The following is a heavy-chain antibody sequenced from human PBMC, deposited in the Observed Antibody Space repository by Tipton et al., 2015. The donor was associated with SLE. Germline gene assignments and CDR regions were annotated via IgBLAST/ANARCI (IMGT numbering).Heavy chain of an antibody. D-gene: IGHD1-26*01. CDR3: ARERGSYSSIDY. V-gene: IGHV4-59*11. J-gene: IGHJ4*02. Sequence: TLSLTCTVSGGSISSHYWSWIRQPPGKGLEWIGYIYYSGSTNYNPSLKSRVTISVDTSKNQFSLKLSSVTAADTAVYYCARERGSYSSIDYWGQGTLVTVSS. CDR2: IYYSGST. CDR1: GGSISSHY.